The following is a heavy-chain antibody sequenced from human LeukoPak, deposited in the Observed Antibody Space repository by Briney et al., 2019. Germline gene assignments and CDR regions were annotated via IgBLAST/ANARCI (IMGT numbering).Heavy chain of an antibody. V-gene: IGHV4-59*08. CDR1: GGSISSYY. D-gene: IGHD3-9*01. Sequence: PSETLSLTCTVSGGSISSYYWSWIRQPPGKGLEWIGYIYYSGSTNYNPSLKSRVTISVDTSKNQFSLKLSSVTAADTAVYYCARHLTYYDILTGHLAHAFDIWGQGTMVTVSS. J-gene: IGHJ3*02. CDR3: ARHLTYYDILTGHLAHAFDI. CDR2: IYYSGST.